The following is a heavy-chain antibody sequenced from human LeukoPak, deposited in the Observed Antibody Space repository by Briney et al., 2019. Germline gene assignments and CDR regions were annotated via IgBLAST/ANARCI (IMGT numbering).Heavy chain of an antibody. Sequence: SETLSLTCAVSGGSISSSNWWSWVRPPPGKGLEWIGEIYHSGSTNYNPSPKSRVTISVDKSKNQFSLKLSSVTAADTAMYHCARGTFGEFVDYWGQGILVTVSS. J-gene: IGHJ4*02. V-gene: IGHV4-4*02. CDR3: ARGTFGEFVDY. D-gene: IGHD3-10*01. CDR1: GGSISSSNW. CDR2: IYHSGST.